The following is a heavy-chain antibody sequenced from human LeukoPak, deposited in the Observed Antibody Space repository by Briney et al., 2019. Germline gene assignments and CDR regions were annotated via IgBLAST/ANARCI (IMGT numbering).Heavy chain of an antibody. CDR3: ARGRGSGWPNNWFDP. CDR1: GFTFSSYS. J-gene: IGHJ5*02. V-gene: IGHV3-21*01. CDR2: ISSSSSYI. D-gene: IGHD6-19*01. Sequence: PGGSLRLSCAASGFTFSSYSMNWVRQAPGKGLEWVSSISSSSSYIYYADSVKGRFTISRDNAKNSLYLQMNSLRAEDTAVYYCARGRGSGWPNNWFDPWGQGTLVTVSS.